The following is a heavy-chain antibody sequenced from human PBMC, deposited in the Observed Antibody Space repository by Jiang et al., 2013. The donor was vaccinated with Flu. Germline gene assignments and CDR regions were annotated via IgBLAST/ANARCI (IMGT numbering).Heavy chain of an antibody. CDR1: GYTFTNYD. CDR2: MNPDSGHS. Sequence: GAEVKKPGASVKVSCKASGYTFTNYDINWVRRATGQGLEWVGWMNPDSGHSGHAQKFKGRVTVTRDSSTGTAYLDLSSLTSDDTAVYYCTRNDLGLRDWGQGTLVTVSS. D-gene: IGHD3-16*01. CDR3: TRNDLGLRD. V-gene: IGHV1-8*01. J-gene: IGHJ4*02.